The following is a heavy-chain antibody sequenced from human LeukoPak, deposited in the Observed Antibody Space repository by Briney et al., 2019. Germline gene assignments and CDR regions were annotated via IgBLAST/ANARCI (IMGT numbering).Heavy chain of an antibody. V-gene: IGHV3-74*01. CDR3: AREGGYSHAFDY. D-gene: IGHD3-22*01. Sequence: GGSLRHSCAASGFTFSSYWMYWVRQAPGKGLVWVSRINSDGSSTSHADSVKGRFTISRDNAKNTLYLQMNSLRAEDTAVYYCAREGGYSHAFDYWGQGTLVTVSS. CDR2: INSDGSST. J-gene: IGHJ4*02. CDR1: GFTFSSYW.